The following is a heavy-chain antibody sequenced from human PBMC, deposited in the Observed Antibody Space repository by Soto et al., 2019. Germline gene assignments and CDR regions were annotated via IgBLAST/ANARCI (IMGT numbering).Heavy chain of an antibody. CDR3: GKDSSGRYPYNGMDV. V-gene: IGHV3-23*01. D-gene: IGHD6-19*01. J-gene: IGHJ6*02. CDR2: ITGSGGST. Sequence: GGSLRLSCAASGFTFSSHAMSWVRQAPGKGLEWVSGITGSGGSTYYADSVKGRFTISRDNSKNTFYLQMNSLRGEDTAVYYCGKDSSGRYPYNGMDVWGQGTTVTVSS. CDR1: GFTFSSHA.